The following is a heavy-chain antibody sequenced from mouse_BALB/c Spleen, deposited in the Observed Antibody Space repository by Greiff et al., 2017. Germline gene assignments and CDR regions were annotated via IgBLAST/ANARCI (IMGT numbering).Heavy chain of an antibody. CDR2: IDPANGNT. J-gene: IGHJ4*01. Sequence: DVQLQESGAELVKPGASVKLSCTASGFNIKDTYMHWVKQRPEQGLEWIGRIDPANGNTKYDPKFQGKATITADTSSNTAYLQLSSLTSEDTAVYYCARLGDGYYEAMDYWGQGTSVTGSS. CDR1: GFNIKDTY. V-gene: IGHV14-3*02. CDR3: ARLGDGYYEAMDY. D-gene: IGHD2-3*01.